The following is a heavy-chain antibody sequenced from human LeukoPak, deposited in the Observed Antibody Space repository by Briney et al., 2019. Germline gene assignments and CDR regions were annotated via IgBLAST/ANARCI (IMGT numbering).Heavy chain of an antibody. Sequence: PGGSLRLSCAVSGFTLTSRAMSWVRQAPGKGLEWVSGISGSGSTFYADSVKGRFTISRDVSKSTLFLHMNSLRAEDTAVYYCAKDRDIVVVPAALFDYWGQGTLVTVSS. CDR1: GFTLTSRA. J-gene: IGHJ4*02. CDR2: ISGSGST. V-gene: IGHV3-23*01. CDR3: AKDRDIVVVPAALFDY. D-gene: IGHD2-2*01.